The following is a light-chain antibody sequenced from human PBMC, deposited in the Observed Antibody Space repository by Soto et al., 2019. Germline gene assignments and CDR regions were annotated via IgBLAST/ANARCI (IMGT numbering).Light chain of an antibody. CDR3: QQYYNWPIT. CDR1: QGISRS. J-gene: IGKJ5*01. CDR2: SAS. Sequence: DIQMTQSPSSVSASVGDRVTITCQASQGISRSLAWYQQKPGKAPKLLIYSASSLQSGVPSRFSGSGSGTEFTLTISSLQSEDFAVYYCQQYYNWPITFGQGTRLEIK. V-gene: IGKV1-12*01.